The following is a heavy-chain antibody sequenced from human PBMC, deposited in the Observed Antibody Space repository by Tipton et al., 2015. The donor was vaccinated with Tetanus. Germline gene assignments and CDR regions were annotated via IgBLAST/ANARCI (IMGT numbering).Heavy chain of an antibody. CDR1: GFTFKSYT. V-gene: IGHV3-23*01. CDR2: ISGSRLAP. Sequence: SLILSCAASGFTFKSYTMNWLRQAPGNGLEWVAAISGSRLAPYYADSLKGRFTISRDNSKNTLSLQLNSLRAADTAIYYCAKEVLGAVTHWGKGTAVIVSA. J-gene: IGHJ6*04. D-gene: IGHD2-21*02. CDR3: AKEVLGAVTH.